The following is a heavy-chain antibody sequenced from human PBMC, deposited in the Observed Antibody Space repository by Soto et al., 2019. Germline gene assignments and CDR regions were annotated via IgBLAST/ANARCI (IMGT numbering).Heavy chain of an antibody. CDR1: GGTFSSYA. D-gene: IGHD6-13*01. V-gene: IGHV1-69*13. J-gene: IGHJ6*02. CDR3: ARVRQQLSRDGMDV. CDR2: IIPIFGTA. Sequence: GALVKGSCKASGGTFSSYAISWVRQAPGQGLEWMGGIIPIFGTANYAQKFQGRVTITADESTSTAYMELSSLRSEDTAVYYCARVRQQLSRDGMDVWGQGTTVTVSS.